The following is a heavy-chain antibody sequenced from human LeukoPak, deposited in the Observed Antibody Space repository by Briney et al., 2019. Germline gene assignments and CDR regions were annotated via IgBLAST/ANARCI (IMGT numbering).Heavy chain of an antibody. Sequence: GGSLRLSCAASGFTVSSNYMSWVRQAPGEGLEWVSGFSASDGSRYYADSVKGRFTISRDNSKNTLYLQMNSLRAEDTAVYYCAKNIGGFDYWGQGTLVTVSS. CDR3: AKNIGGFDY. J-gene: IGHJ4*02. V-gene: IGHV3-23*01. CDR2: FSASDGSR. CDR1: GFTVSSNY. D-gene: IGHD4-23*01.